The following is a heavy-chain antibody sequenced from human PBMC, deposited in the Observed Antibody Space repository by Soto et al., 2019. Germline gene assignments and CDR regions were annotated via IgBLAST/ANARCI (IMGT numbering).Heavy chain of an antibody. V-gene: IGHV4-61*01. Sequence: TSETLSLTCTVFGGSVSSGSYYWSWIRQPPGKGLEWIGYIYYSGSTNYNPSLKSRVTISVDTSKNQFPLKLSSVTAADTAVYYCARSPGGPNWFDPWGQGTLVTVSS. D-gene: IGHD6-25*01. J-gene: IGHJ5*02. CDR3: ARSPGGPNWFDP. CDR2: IYYSGST. CDR1: GGSVSSGSYY.